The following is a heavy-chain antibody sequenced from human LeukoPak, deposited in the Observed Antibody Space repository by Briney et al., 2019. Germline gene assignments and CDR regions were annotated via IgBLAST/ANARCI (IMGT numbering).Heavy chain of an antibody. CDR1: GFTFTSST. D-gene: IGHD3-10*01. J-gene: IGHJ4*02. V-gene: IGHV1-58*02. CDR2: IVVGSGNT. Sequence: ASVKVSCKASGFTFTSSTIQWVRQARGQRLEWIGWIVVGSGNTNYAQKFQERVIITRDMSTTTVYMELSSLRSEDTAVYYCAGTPWFGELTLDYWGQGTLVTASS. CDR3: AGTPWFGELTLDY.